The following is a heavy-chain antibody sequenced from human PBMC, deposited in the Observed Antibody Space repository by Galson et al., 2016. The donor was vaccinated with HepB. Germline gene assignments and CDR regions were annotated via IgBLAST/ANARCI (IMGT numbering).Heavy chain of an antibody. J-gene: IGHJ4*02. CDR3: ARDEKRASYYFDS. CDR1: GDSVSSNTAA. Sequence: CAISGDSVSSNTAAWDWIRQFPSRGLEWLGRTYYRSRWYNDYAESVKGRITVTPDTSKNQFSLHLGSVTPEDTAVYYCARDEKRASYYFDSWGQGTLVTVSS. CDR2: TYYRSRWYN. D-gene: IGHD6-25*01. V-gene: IGHV6-1*01.